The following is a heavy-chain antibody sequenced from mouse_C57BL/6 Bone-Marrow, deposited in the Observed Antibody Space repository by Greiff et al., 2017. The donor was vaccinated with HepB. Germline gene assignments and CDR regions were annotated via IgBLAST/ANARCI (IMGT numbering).Heavy chain of an antibody. CDR3: ARRGRGYFDY. CDR1: GYTFTSYW. Sequence: VKLKQPGAELVRPGSSVKLSCKASGYTFTSYWMHWVKQRPIQGLEWIGNIDPSDSETHYNQKFKDKATLTVDKSSSTAYMQLSSLTSEDSAVYYCARRGRGYFDYWGQGTTLTVSS. CDR2: IDPSDSET. J-gene: IGHJ2*01. V-gene: IGHV1-52*01.